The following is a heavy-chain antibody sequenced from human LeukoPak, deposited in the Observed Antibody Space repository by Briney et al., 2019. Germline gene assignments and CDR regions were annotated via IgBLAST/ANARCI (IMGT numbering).Heavy chain of an antibody. CDR3: APYCSDGSCTGYVQH. CDR1: GDSSSSSSYF. J-gene: IGHJ1*01. CDR2: IYYSGNT. D-gene: IGHD2-15*01. V-gene: IGHV4-39*01. Sequence: PSETLSLTCTVTGDSSSSSSYFWGWIRQPPEKGLEWIGSIYYSGNTYYNPSLKSRVTMSIDTSKNQFSLKLSSVTAADTAVYYCAPYCSDGSCTGYVQHWGHGTLVTVSS.